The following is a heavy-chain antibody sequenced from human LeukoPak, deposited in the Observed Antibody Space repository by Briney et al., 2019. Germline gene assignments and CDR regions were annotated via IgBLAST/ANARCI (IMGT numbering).Heavy chain of an antibody. J-gene: IGHJ4*02. V-gene: IGHV5-51*01. CDR1: GYSFTSYC. Sequence: GESLKSSCKGAGYSFTSYCIGWVRQLPGKGLEGMGIINPGDSDTRYSPSFQDQVTISSDKSINTTYHQHSSLKTPDNATVYCARVGYVYYASRGYPYYFDYWGQGTLVTVSS. CDR3: ARVGYVYYASRGYPYYFDY. CDR2: INPGDSDT. D-gene: IGHD3-22*01.